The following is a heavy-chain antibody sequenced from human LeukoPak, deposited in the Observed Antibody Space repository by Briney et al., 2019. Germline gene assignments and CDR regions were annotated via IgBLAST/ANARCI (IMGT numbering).Heavy chain of an antibody. CDR2: ISASGDNT. J-gene: IGHJ4*02. D-gene: IGHD2-8*02. V-gene: IGHV3-23*01. CDR3: AKTPRDCTGGTCYSFDN. Sequence: GGSLRLSCAASGSTFYTYSMTWVRQAPGKGLEWVASISASGDNTYYADSVKGRVTVSRDTSTNTLYMQLNSLRAEDPAVYYCAKTPRDCTGGTCYSFDNSGQRSPGTASS. CDR1: GSTFYTYS.